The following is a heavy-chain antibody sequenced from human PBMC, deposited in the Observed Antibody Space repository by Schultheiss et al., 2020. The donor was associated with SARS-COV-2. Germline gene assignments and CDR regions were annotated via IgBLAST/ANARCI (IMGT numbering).Heavy chain of an antibody. CDR1: GVSVSSYC. CDR2: IYYSGST. Sequence: SQTLSLTCTVSGVSVSSYCWNWIRQPPGKGLEWIGSIYYSGSTYYNPSLKSRVTISVDTSKNQLSLKLSSVTAADTAVYYCARHRSWYDYWGQGTLVTVSS. CDR3: ARHRSWYDY. V-gene: IGHV4-59*02. D-gene: IGHD6-13*01. J-gene: IGHJ4*02.